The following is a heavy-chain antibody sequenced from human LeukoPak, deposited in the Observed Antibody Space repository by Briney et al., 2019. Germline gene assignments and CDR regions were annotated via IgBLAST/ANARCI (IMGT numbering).Heavy chain of an antibody. CDR3: ARGEATTVVTH. V-gene: IGHV4-39*07. D-gene: IGHD4-23*01. CDR1: GGSISSSSYY. CDR2: IYYSGST. J-gene: IGHJ4*02. Sequence: PSETLSLTCTVSGGSISSSSYYWGWIRQPPGKGLEWIGSIYYSGSTYYNPSLKSRVTISVDTSKNQFSLQLNSVTPEDTAVYYCARGEATTVVTHWGQGTLVTVSS.